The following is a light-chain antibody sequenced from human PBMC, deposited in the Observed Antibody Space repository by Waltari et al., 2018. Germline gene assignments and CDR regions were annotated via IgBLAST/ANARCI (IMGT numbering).Light chain of an antibody. CDR1: SSDVGRYNL. CDR3: CSYAGSSYV. Sequence: QSALTQPAPVSGSPGQSITISCPGTSSDVGRYNLVSWYQQHPGKAPKLMIYEGSKRPSGVSNRFSGSKSGNTASLTISGLQAEDEADYYCCSYAGSSYVFGTGTKVTVL. CDR2: EGS. V-gene: IGLV2-23*01. J-gene: IGLJ1*01.